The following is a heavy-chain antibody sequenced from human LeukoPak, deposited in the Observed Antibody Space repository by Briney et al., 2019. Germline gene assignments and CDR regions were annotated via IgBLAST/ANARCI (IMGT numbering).Heavy chain of an antibody. CDR1: GGSISSSSYY. V-gene: IGHV4-39*07. J-gene: IGHJ4*02. D-gene: IGHD3-3*01. CDR2: FFYRGST. Sequence: SETLSLTCTVSGGSISSSSYYWGWIRQPPGKGLEWIGSFFYRGSTYYNPSPKSRVTISVDKSKNQFSLKLSSVTAADTAVYYCASRPVLRFLEWLQRRGDYFDYWGQGTLVTVSS. CDR3: ASRPVLRFLEWLQRRGDYFDY.